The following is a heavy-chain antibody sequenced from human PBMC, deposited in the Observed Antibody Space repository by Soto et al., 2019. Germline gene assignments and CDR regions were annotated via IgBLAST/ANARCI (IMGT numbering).Heavy chain of an antibody. V-gene: IGHV5-10-1*01. CDR1: GYSFTSYW. J-gene: IGHJ6*02. D-gene: IGHD2-2*01. Sequence: GESLKISCKGSGYSFTSYWISWVRQMPGKGLEWMGRIDPSDSYTNSSPSFQGHVTISADKSISTAYLQWSSLKASDTAIYYCARHWEYQLPYYYYGMDVWGQGTTVTVSS. CDR2: IDPSDSYT. CDR3: ARHWEYQLPYYYYGMDV.